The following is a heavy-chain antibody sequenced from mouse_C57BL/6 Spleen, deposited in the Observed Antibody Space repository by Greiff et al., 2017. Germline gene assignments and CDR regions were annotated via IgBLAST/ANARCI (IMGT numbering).Heavy chain of an antibody. CDR2: INPNNGGT. D-gene: IGHD1-1*01. J-gene: IGHJ3*01. CDR1: GYTFTDYN. Sequence: EVQLQQSGPELVKPGASVKIPCKASGYTFTDYNMDWVKQSHGKSLEWIGDINPNNGGTIYNQKFKGKATLTVDKSSSTAYMELRSLTSEDTAVYYCASYYYGSRFAYWGQGTLVTVSA. V-gene: IGHV1-18*01. CDR3: ASYYYGSRFAY.